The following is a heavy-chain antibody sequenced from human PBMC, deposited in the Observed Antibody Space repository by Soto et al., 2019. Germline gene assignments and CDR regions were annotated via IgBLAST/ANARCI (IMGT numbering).Heavy chain of an antibody. CDR2: IYYGGIT. CDR3: ARDQGHYDFWSGQSYFGLDV. J-gene: IGHJ6*02. Sequence: PSETLSLTCTVSGDSISSYYWTWIRQPPGKGLEWIGYIYYGGITNYNPSLKSRVTISVDTSKNQFSLKLRSVTAADTALYYCARDQGHYDFWSGQSYFGLDVWGQGTTVTVSS. CDR1: GDSISSYY. V-gene: IGHV4-59*01. D-gene: IGHD3-3*01.